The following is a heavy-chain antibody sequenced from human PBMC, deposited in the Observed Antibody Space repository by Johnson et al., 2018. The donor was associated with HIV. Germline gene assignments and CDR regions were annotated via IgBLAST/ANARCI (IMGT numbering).Heavy chain of an antibody. D-gene: IGHD2-21*01. CDR1: GFTCSSYA. CDR3: ARHTGYDAFDI. J-gene: IGHJ3*02. CDR2: ISYDGSNK. V-gene: IGHV3-30*04. Sequence: VQLVESGGGVVQPGRSLRLSCAASGFTCSSYAMHWVRQAPGKGLEWVAVISYDGSNKYYADSVKGRFTISRDNSKNTLYLQMNSLRAEDTAVYYCARHTGYDAFDIWGQGTMVTVSS.